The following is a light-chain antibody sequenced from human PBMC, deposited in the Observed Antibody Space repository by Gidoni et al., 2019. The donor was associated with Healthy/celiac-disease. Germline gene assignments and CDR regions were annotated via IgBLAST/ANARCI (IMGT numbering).Light chain of an antibody. CDR1: QSISSW. CDR3: QQYNSFPFT. CDR2: DAA. J-gene: IGKJ3*01. Sequence: DIQMTQSPSTLSASVGDRVTITCRASQSISSWLAWYQQKPGKATKLLIYDAASLESGVPSRCSGSGSGTEFTLTISSLQPDDFATYYCQQYNSFPFTFGPGTKVDIK. V-gene: IGKV1-5*01.